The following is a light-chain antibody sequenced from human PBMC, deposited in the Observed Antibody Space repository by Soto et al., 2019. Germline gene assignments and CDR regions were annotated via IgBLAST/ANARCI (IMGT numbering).Light chain of an antibody. CDR1: QSIGNW. J-gene: IGKJ1*01. CDR3: HQYNTYPWT. V-gene: IGKV1-5*03. Sequence: DIQMTQSPSSLSASVGDRVTITCRASQSIGNWLAWYQQKPGKAPNLLIYTASDLETGVPSRFAGSGSGTEFTLTIRSLQPEDFATYYCHQYNTYPWTVGQGT. CDR2: TAS.